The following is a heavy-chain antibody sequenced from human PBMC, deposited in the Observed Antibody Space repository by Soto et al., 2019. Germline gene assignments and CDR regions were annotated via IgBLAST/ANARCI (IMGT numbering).Heavy chain of an antibody. J-gene: IGHJ3*02. Sequence: GGSLRLSCAASQFTFRDYAMSWVRQAPGKGLEWVSAIGRTGGDTYYADSVKGRFTISRDNSKNTLYLQMNSLRAEDTAVYYCAKGGYNWKVGHAFDIWGQGTMVTVSS. CDR2: IGRTGGDT. D-gene: IGHD1-1*01. CDR1: QFTFRDYA. CDR3: AKGGYNWKVGHAFDI. V-gene: IGHV3-23*01.